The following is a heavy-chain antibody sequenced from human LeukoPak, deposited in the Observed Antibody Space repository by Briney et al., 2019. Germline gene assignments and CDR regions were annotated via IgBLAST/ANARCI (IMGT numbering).Heavy chain of an antibody. CDR1: GYSFTSYW. V-gene: IGHV5-51*01. Sequence: GESLKISCKGSGYSFTSYWIGWVRQMPGKGLEWMGIIYPGDSDTRYSPSFQGQVTISADKSISTAYLQWSSLKASDTAMYYCARHGNTYYYDSSGSELDWFDPWGQGTLVTVSS. D-gene: IGHD3-22*01. CDR3: ARHGNTYYYDSSGSELDWFDP. J-gene: IGHJ5*02. CDR2: IYPGDSDT.